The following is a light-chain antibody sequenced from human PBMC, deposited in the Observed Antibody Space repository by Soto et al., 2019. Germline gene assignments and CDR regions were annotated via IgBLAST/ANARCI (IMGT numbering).Light chain of an antibody. CDR1: NRDVGGYDF. Sequence: QSVLTQPRSVSGSPGQSVTISCTGTNRDVGGYDFVSWYQQHPGKAPQLMIYDVSKRPSGVPDRFSGSKSGNTASLTISGLQAEDEADYYCCSYAGSYTWVFGGGTKVTVL. CDR3: CSYAGSYTWV. V-gene: IGLV2-11*01. J-gene: IGLJ3*02. CDR2: DVS.